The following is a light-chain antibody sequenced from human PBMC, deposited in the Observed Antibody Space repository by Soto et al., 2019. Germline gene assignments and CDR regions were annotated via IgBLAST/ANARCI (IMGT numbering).Light chain of an antibody. CDR2: AAS. CDR3: QQYNDWPT. J-gene: IGKJ1*01. V-gene: IGKV1-9*01. Sequence: DIQLTQSPSFLSASVGDRVTITCRASQGISSYLAWYQQKPGKAPKLLVYAASTLQSGVPLRFSGSGSGTSFTLTISGLQPEDFAVYYCQQYNDWPTFGQGTKVDIK. CDR1: QGISSY.